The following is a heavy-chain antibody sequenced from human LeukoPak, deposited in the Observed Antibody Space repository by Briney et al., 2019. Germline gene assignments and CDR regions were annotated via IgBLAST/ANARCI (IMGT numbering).Heavy chain of an antibody. D-gene: IGHD5-18*01. V-gene: IGHV1-2*02. Sequence: ASVKVSCKASEYTFTAYYMHWVRQAPGQGLEWMGWIDPNSGGTNYAQNFQGRVTMTRDTSISTAYMELSGLRSDNTAVYYCARDRWVATAHYYFDFWGRGTLVTVSS. J-gene: IGHJ4*02. CDR1: EYTFTAYY. CDR3: ARDRWVATAHYYFDF. CDR2: IDPNSGGT.